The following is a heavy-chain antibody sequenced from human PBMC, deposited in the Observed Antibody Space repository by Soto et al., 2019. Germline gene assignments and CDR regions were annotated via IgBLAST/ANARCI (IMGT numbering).Heavy chain of an antibody. D-gene: IGHD2-15*01. CDR3: AKDLVVAASSNYYHYYMDV. V-gene: IGHV3-23*01. CDR2: ISGSGGST. J-gene: IGHJ6*03. CDR1: GFTFSSYA. Sequence: GGSLRLSCAASGFTFSSYAMSWVRQAPGKGLEWVSAISGSGGSTYYADSVKGRFTISRDNSKNTLYLQMNSLSAEDTAVYYCAKDLVVAASSNYYHYYMDVWGKGTTVTVSS.